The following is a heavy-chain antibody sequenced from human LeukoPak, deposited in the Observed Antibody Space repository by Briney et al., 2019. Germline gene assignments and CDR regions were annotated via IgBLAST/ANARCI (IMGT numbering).Heavy chain of an antibody. CDR2: IYQSGNT. J-gene: IGHJ4*02. Sequence: PSETLSLTCAVSGGSISSSNWWSWVRQPPGKGLEWIGEIYQSGNTNYNPSLKSRVTISVDKSKNQFSLNLSSVTAADTAVYYCARAPGGQQRYFGYWGQGTLVTVSS. D-gene: IGHD6-13*01. CDR1: GGSISSSNW. V-gene: IGHV4-4*02. CDR3: ARAPGGQQRYFGY.